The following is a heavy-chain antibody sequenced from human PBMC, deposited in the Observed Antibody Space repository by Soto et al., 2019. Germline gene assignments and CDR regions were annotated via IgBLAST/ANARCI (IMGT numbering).Heavy chain of an antibody. Sequence: EVQLVESGGGLVKPGGSLRLSCAASGFTFSNAWMNWVRQAPGKGLEWVGRIKSKTAGGTTDYAAPVKGRFTISRDDSKNTLYLQKNSLKTEHTAVYYCTTHQRVARHHYYYYYGMDVWGQGTTVTVSS. V-gene: IGHV3-15*07. J-gene: IGHJ6*02. CDR3: TTHQRVARHHYYYYYGMDV. CDR2: IKSKTAGGTT. CDR1: GFTFSNAW. D-gene: IGHD5-12*01.